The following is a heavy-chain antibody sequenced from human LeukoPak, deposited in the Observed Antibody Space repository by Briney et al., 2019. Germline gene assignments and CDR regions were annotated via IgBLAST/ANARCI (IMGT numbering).Heavy chain of an antibody. Sequence: ASVKVSCKVSGYTLTELSMHWVRQAPGKGLEWMGGFDPEDGETIYAQEFQGRVTMTEDTSTDTAYMELSSLRSEDTAVYYCATAYSSSWILRFDYWGQGTLVTVSS. V-gene: IGHV1-24*01. D-gene: IGHD6-13*01. CDR3: ATAYSSSWILRFDY. CDR1: GYTLTELS. CDR2: FDPEDGET. J-gene: IGHJ4*02.